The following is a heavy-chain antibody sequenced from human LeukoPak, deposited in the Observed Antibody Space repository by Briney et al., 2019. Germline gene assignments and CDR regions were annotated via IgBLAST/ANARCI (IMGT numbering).Heavy chain of an antibody. CDR2: IKQDGSEK. CDR1: GFTLGSYW. D-gene: IGHD2-15*01. Sequence: GGSLRLSCAASGFTLGSYWMSWVRQAPGKGLEWVANIKQDGSEKNYVDSVKGRFTISRDNAKNSLYLQMNSLRVEDTAVYYCARAKEAAFDYWGQGTLVTVSS. CDR3: ARAKEAAFDY. V-gene: IGHV3-7*01. J-gene: IGHJ4*02.